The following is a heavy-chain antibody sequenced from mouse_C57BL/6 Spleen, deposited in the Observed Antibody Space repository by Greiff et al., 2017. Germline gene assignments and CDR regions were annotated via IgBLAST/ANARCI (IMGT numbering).Heavy chain of an antibody. V-gene: IGHV2-5*01. J-gene: IGHJ2*01. CDR2: IWRGGST. CDR1: GFSLTSYG. Sequence: QVQLKESGPGLVQPSQSLSITCTVSGFSLTSYGVHWVRQSPGKGLEWLGVIWRGGSTDYNAAFMSRLSITKDNSKSQVFFKMNSLQADDTAIYYCAKNYGSGEDYFDYWGQGTTLTVSS. CDR3: AKNYGSGEDYFDY. D-gene: IGHD1-1*01.